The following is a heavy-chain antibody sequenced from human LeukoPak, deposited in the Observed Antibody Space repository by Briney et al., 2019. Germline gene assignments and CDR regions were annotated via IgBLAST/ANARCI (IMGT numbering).Heavy chain of an antibody. CDR3: ARDPPLTRGFFDY. D-gene: IGHD4-11*01. V-gene: IGHV3-74*03. J-gene: IGHJ4*02. Sequence: GGSLRLSCAASGFPFSTYWMHWVRQAPGKGLVWVSRIYNDGSTITYADSVKGRFTISRDNAKNTLYLQMNSLRAEDTAMYYCARDPPLTRGFFDYWGQGILVAVSS. CDR2: IYNDGSTI. CDR1: GFPFSTYW.